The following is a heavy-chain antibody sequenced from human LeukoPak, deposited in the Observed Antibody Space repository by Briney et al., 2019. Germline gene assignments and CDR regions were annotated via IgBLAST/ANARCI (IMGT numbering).Heavy chain of an antibody. CDR2: ISSSGSSI. Sequence: GGSLRLSCAVPGSTFSNYEINWVRQAPGKGLEWISYISSSGSSIYYADSVKGRFTISRDNAKNSLYLQMNSLRAEDTAIYYCASRPYGFLGPFDYWGQGTLVTVSS. CDR1: GSTFSNYE. CDR3: ASRPYGFLGPFDY. J-gene: IGHJ4*02. D-gene: IGHD3/OR15-3a*01. V-gene: IGHV3-48*03.